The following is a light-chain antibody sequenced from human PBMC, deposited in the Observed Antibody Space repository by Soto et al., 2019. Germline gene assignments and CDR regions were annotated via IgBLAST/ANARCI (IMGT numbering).Light chain of an antibody. J-gene: IGLJ1*01. V-gene: IGLV2-11*01. CDR1: SSDFGGYNY. Sequence: QSVLTQPRSVSGSPGQSVTISCTGTSSDFGGYNYVSWYQHHPGKAPQLMIYDVSERPSGVPDRFSGSKSGNTASLTISGLQAEDEADYYCCSYAGTFYVFGTGTKV. CDR2: DVS. CDR3: CSYAGTFYV.